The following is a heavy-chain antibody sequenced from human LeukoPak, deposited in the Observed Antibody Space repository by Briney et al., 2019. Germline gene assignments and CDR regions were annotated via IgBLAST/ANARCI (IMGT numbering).Heavy chain of an antibody. D-gene: IGHD2-15*01. V-gene: IGHV3-23*01. CDR3: ATSPGGFDY. CDR1: GFTFSSYW. J-gene: IGHJ4*02. CDR2: ISGSGGST. Sequence: GGSLRLSCAASGFTFSSYWMHWVRQAPGKGLEWVSAISGSGGSTYYADSVKGRFTISRDNSKNTLYLQMNSLRAEDTAVYYCATSPGGFDYWGQGTLVTVSS.